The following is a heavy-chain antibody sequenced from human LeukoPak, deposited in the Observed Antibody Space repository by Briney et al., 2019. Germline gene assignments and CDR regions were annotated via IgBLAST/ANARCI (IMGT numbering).Heavy chain of an antibody. CDR1: GGSISSYY. CDR2: IYYSGST. V-gene: IGHV4-59*01. D-gene: IGHD2-2*01. CDR3: ARGSVVVPAAMVY. J-gene: IGHJ4*02. Sequence: PSETLSLTRTVSGGSISSYYWSWIRQPPGKGLEWIGYIYYSGSTNYNPSLKSRVTISVDTSKNQFSLKLSSVTAADTAVYYCARGSVVVPAAMVYWGQGTLVTVSS.